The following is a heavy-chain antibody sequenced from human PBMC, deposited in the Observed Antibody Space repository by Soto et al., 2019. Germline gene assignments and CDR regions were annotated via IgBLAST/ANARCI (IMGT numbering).Heavy chain of an antibody. D-gene: IGHD6-13*01. V-gene: IGHV1-69*08. CDR3: ARDCCTHSSSLAFIDY. CDR2: IIPILGIA. Sequence: QVQLVQSGAEVKKPGSSVKVSCKASGGTFSSYTISWVRQAPGQGLEWMGRIIPILGIANYAQKFQGRVTITADKSTSTDYMELSSLRSEDTAVYYCARDCCTHSSSLAFIDYWGQGTLVTVSS. J-gene: IGHJ4*02. CDR1: GGTFSSYT.